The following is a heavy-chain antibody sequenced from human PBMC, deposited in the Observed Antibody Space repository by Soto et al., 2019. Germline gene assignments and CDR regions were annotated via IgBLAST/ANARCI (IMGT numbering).Heavy chain of an antibody. Sequence: EVQLVESGGGLVQPGGSLRLSCAASGFTFSDYCRSWVRQAPGKGLAWVANIKQHGSEEFYVDSVEGRFIISRDNAKNSLYLQMNSLRAEDTAAYYCARDLWFGEYDFDYWGQGTLVTVSS. CDR2: IKQHGSEE. CDR1: GFTFSDYC. V-gene: IGHV3-7*04. CDR3: ARDLWFGEYDFDY. J-gene: IGHJ4*02. D-gene: IGHD3-10*01.